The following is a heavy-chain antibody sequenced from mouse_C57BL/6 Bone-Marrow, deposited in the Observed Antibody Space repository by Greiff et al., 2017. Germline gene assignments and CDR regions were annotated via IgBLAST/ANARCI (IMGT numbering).Heavy chain of an antibody. V-gene: IGHV1-61*01. CDR1: GYTFTSYW. CDR3: ARAGDGYWYLDV. J-gene: IGHJ1*03. D-gene: IGHD2-3*01. Sequence: QVQLQQPGAELVRPGSSMKLSCKASGYTFTSYWMDWVKQRPGQGLEWIGNIYPSDSETHYNQKFKDKATLTVDKSSSTAYMQLSSLTSEDSAVYDCARAGDGYWYLDVWGTGTTVTVSS. CDR2: IYPSDSET.